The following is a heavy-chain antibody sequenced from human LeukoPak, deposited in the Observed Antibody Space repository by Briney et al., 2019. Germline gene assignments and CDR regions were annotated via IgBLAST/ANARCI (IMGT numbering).Heavy chain of an antibody. Sequence: GASVKVSCKASGYTFTSYAMHWVRQAPGQGLEWMGWISAYNGNTNYAQKLQGRVTMTTDTSTSTAYMELRSLRSDDTAVYYCAREVPYDTSVYYQPFDFWGQGTLVTVSS. V-gene: IGHV1-18*01. CDR3: AREVPYDTSVYYQPFDF. J-gene: IGHJ4*02. CDR2: ISAYNGNT. CDR1: GYTFTSYA. D-gene: IGHD3-22*01.